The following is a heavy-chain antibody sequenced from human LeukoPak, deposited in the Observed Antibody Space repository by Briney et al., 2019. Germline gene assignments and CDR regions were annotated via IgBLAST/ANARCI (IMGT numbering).Heavy chain of an antibody. CDR3: ARMHCSGGSCTLGPNAFDI. J-gene: IGHJ3*02. V-gene: IGHV3-7*01. CDR1: GFTFSNSW. CDR2: IKQDGSEK. D-gene: IGHD2-15*01. Sequence: GGSLRLSCAASGFTFSNSWMNWVRQAPGKGLEWVANIKQDGSEKYYVDSVKGRFTISRDNAKNSLYLQMNSLRAEDTAVYYCARMHCSGGSCTLGPNAFDIWGQGTMVTVSS.